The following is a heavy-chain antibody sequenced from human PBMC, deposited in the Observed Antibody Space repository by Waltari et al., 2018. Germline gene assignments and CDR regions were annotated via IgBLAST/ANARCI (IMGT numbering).Heavy chain of an antibody. Sequence: QVQLVQSGAEVKKPGASVKVSCKASGYTFTSYDINWVRQATGQGLEWMGWMNPNSANTGYAHKFQGRVTITMNTSISTAYMELSSLRSEDTAVYYCARGKRARSYFDYWGQGTLVTVSS. CDR3: ARGKRARSYFDY. CDR1: GYTFTSYD. V-gene: IGHV1-8*03. CDR2: MNPNSANT. J-gene: IGHJ4*02.